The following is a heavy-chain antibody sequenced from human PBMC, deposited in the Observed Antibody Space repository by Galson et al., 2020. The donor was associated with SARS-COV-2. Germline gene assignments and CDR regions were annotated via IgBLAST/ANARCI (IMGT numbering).Heavy chain of an antibody. CDR1: GFTFSSYG. CDR2: IWYDGSNK. V-gene: IGHV3-33*01. D-gene: IGHD3-9*01. CDR3: AREGPNYDILTGYYMDV. J-gene: IGHJ6*03. Sequence: LKISCAASGFTFSSYGMHWVRQAQGKGLEWVAVIWYDGSNKYYADSVKGRFTISRDNSKNTLYLQMNSLRAEDTAVYYCAREGPNYDILTGYYMDVWGKGTTVTISS.